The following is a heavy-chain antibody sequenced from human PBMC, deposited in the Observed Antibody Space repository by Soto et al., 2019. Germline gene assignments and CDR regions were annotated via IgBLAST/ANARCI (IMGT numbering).Heavy chain of an antibody. Sequence: PSETLSLTCTVSGGSISSYYWSWIRQPPGKGLEWIGYIYYSGSTYYNPSLKSRVTISVDTSKNQFSLKLSSVTAADTAVYYCARALWNWFDPWGQGTLVTVSS. CDR1: GGSISSYY. CDR2: IYYSGST. J-gene: IGHJ5*02. V-gene: IGHV4-30-4*01. CDR3: ARALWNWFDP. D-gene: IGHD3-16*01.